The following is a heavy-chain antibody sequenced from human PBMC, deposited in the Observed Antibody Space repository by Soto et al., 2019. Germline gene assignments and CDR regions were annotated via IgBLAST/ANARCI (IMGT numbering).Heavy chain of an antibody. CDR3: ARTASSWSQSPPVRFDY. J-gene: IGHJ4*02. D-gene: IGHD6-6*01. CDR1: GGTFSSYA. V-gene: IGHV1-69*01. CDR2: IIPIFGTA. Sequence: QVQLVQSGAEVKKPGSSVKVSCKASGGTFSSYAISWVRQAPGQGLEWMGGIIPIFGTANYAQKFQGRVTITADESTSTAYMELSSLRSEDTAVYYCARTASSWSQSPPVRFDYWGQGTLVTVSS.